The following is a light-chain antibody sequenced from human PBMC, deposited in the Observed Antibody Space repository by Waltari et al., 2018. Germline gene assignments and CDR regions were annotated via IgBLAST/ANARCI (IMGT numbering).Light chain of an antibody. V-gene: IGKV4-1*01. Sequence: DSVMTQSPDSLSVSLGERATSNCKASETVLYSANNKNYLTWYQHKPGQPPKLLISWASIRESGVPERVTGSGSGTDFTLTISSLQAEDVAVYYCQQHYTTPWTFGQGTKVEIK. CDR2: WAS. CDR3: QQHYTTPWT. CDR1: ETVLYSANNKNY. J-gene: IGKJ1*01.